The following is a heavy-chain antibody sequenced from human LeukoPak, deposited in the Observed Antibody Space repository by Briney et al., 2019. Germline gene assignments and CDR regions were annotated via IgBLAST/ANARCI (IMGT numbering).Heavy chain of an antibody. CDR2: ISGNGGST. Sequence: GGSLRLSCAASGFTFSSYAMSWVRQAPGKGLEWVSAISGNGGSTYYADTVKGRFTISRDNAKNTVYLQMNSLRAEDTALYYCAKNLFNPLRPAWGQGTLVTVSS. V-gene: IGHV3-23*01. CDR3: AKNLFNPLRPA. CDR1: GFTFSSYA. J-gene: IGHJ5*02.